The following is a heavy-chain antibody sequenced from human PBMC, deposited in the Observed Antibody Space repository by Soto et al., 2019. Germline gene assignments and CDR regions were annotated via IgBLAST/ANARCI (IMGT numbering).Heavy chain of an antibody. CDR2: IYYSGST. J-gene: IGHJ6*02. D-gene: IGHD3-10*01. CDR1: GGSISSGGYY. V-gene: IGHV4-31*03. Sequence: QVQLQESGPGLVKPSQTLSLTCTVSGGSISSGGYYWSWILQHPGKGLEWIGYIYYSGSTYYNPSLKSRVTISVGTSKNQFSLKLSSVTAADTAVYYCARELRFGEDYYGMDVWGQGTTVTVSS. CDR3: ARELRFGEDYYGMDV.